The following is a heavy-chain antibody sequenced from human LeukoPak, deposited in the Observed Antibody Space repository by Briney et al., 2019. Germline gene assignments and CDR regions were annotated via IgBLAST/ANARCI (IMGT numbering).Heavy chain of an antibody. J-gene: IGHJ4*02. Sequence: GGSLRLSCAASGFTFSSYAMSWVRQAPGKGLEWVSAISGSGGSTYYADSVKGRFTISRDNSKNTLYLQMNSLRAEDTAVYYCAKSQTVYSSSYYFDYWGQGTLVTVSS. D-gene: IGHD6-6*01. CDR1: GFTFSSYA. CDR3: AKSQTVYSSSYYFDY. V-gene: IGHV3-23*01. CDR2: ISGSGGST.